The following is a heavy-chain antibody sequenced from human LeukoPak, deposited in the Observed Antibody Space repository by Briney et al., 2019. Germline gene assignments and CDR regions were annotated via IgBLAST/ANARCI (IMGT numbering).Heavy chain of an antibody. J-gene: IGHJ4*02. Sequence: SVKVSCKASGGTFSSYAISWVRQAPGQGLDWMGGIIPIFGTANYAQKFQGRVTITADESTSTAYMELSSLRSEDTALYYCARAGKVDYSNYRIDYWGPRTLVTVSS. CDR1: GGTFSSYA. D-gene: IGHD4-11*01. V-gene: IGHV1-69*13. CDR3: ARAGKVDYSNYRIDY. CDR2: IIPIFGTA.